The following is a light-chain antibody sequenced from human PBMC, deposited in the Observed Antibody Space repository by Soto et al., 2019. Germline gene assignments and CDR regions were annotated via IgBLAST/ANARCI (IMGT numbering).Light chain of an antibody. Sequence: EVVVTQSPGTLSWSPGERAALSRGAGQSVRAMDLGWGQHRGRQAPTLLIRGAARRGTGIPDRFRGSWSGTDFTLTISGLETQDFAVYYCQPYDSTPWTLG. V-gene: IGKV3-20*01. J-gene: IGKJ1*01. CDR2: GAA. CDR1: QSVRAMD. CDR3: QPYDSTPWT.